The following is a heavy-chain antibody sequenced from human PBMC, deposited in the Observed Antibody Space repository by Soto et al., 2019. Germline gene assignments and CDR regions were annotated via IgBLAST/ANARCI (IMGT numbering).Heavy chain of an antibody. CDR2: ISYDGSNK. CDR3: TTGPSGFFYGMDV. CDR1: GFTFSSYA. V-gene: IGHV3-30-3*01. J-gene: IGHJ6*02. D-gene: IGHD3-3*01. Sequence: GGSLRLSCAASGFTFSSYAMHWVRQAPGKGLEWVAVISYDGSNKYYADSVKGRFTISRDNSKNTLYLQMNSMRAEDTAVYYCTTGPSGFFYGMDVWGQGTTVTVSS.